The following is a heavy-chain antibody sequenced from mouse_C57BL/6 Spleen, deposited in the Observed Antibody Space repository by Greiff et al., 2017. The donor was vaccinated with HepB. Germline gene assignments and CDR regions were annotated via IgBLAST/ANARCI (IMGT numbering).Heavy chain of an antibody. CDR1: GYSITSGYY. J-gene: IGHJ2*01. CDR2: ISYDGSN. V-gene: IGHV3-6*01. Sequence: EVKLQQSGPGLVKPSQSLSLTCSVTGYSITSGYYWHWIRQFPGNKLEWMGYISYDGSNNYNPSLENRISITRDTSKNQFFLKLNSVTTEDTATYYCARDSSGYGFDYWGQGTTLTVSS. CDR3: ARDSSGYGFDY. D-gene: IGHD3-2*02.